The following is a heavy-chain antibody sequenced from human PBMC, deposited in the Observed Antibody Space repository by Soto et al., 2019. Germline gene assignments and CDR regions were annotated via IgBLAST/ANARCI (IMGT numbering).Heavy chain of an antibody. V-gene: IGHV1-18*04. Sequence: GASVKVSFKASGYTFTSYGISWVRQAPGQGLEWMGWISAYNGNTNYAQKLQGRVTMTTDTSTSTAYMELRSLRSDDTAVYYCAVGIALAGTAAFDIWGQGTMVTVSS. J-gene: IGHJ3*02. CDR3: AVGIALAGTAAFDI. CDR2: ISAYNGNT. D-gene: IGHD6-19*01. CDR1: GYTFTSYG.